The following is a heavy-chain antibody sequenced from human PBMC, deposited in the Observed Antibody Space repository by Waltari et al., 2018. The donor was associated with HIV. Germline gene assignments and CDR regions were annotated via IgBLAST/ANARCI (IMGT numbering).Heavy chain of an antibody. CDR2: ISSSGDTM. J-gene: IGHJ4*02. CDR3: ASPAQAEGY. Sequence: EVQLVESGGSLVQHGGSLRLSCPASGFAFTTYSFNWVRQPPGKGLEWISYISSSGDTMYYADSVKGRFTISRDNAKNSLYLQMNSLRPEDTAVYYCASPAQAEGYWGQGTLVTVSS. D-gene: IGHD2-15*01. V-gene: IGHV3-48*01. CDR1: GFAFTTYS.